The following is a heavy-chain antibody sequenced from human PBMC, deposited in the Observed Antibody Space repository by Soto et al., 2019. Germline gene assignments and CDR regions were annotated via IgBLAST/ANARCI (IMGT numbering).Heavy chain of an antibody. J-gene: IGHJ6*02. CDR3: ARLLDITMVRGVTHYYYYYGMDV. CDR2: IYYSGST. CDR1: GGSISSSSYY. Sequence: SETLSLTCTVSGGSISSSSYYWGWIRQPPGKGLEWIGSIYYSGSTYYNPSLKSRVTISVDTSENQFSLKLSSVTAADTAVYYCARLLDITMVRGVTHYYYYYGMDVWGQGTTVTVSS. D-gene: IGHD3-10*01. V-gene: IGHV4-39*01.